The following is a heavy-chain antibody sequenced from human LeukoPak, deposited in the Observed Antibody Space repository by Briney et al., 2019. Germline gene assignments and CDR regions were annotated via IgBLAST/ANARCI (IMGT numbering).Heavy chain of an antibody. Sequence: PSETVSLTCSVSGGSISGYYWSWIRQLPGERLEWIGFVYDNGRTTYNPSLESRVTISVDTSRNQVSLNLRFVTAADTALYFCARRRAESSGPSFYYFYMDVWGKGTTVSVSS. J-gene: IGHJ6*03. V-gene: IGHV4-59*01. D-gene: IGHD2-8*02. CDR3: ARRRAESSGPSFYYFYMDV. CDR2: VYDNGRT. CDR1: GGSISGYY.